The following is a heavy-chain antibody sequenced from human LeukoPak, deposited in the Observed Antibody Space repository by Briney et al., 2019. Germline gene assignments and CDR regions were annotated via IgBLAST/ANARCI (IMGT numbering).Heavy chain of an antibody. D-gene: IGHD1-26*01. J-gene: IGHJ4*02. CDR2: IYYSGST. V-gene: IGHV4-30-4*01. Sequence: HPSETLSLTCTVSGGSISSGDYHWSWIRQPPGKGLEWIGYIYYSGSTYYNPSLKSRVTISVDTSKNQFSLKLSSVTAADTAVYYCARALRRATDQYDYWGQGTLVTVSS. CDR1: GGSISSGDYH. CDR3: ARALRRATDQYDY.